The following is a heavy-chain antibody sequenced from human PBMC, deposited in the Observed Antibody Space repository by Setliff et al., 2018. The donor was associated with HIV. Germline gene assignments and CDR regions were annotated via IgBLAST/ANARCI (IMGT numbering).Heavy chain of an antibody. Sequence: TSETLSLTCTVSGGSVSSPSYYWGWIRQPPGKGLEWIGSVYNSGITFKNPSLKSRVSISVDRSGNQFSLKLSSLTAADTAVYYCARGRTQWPNYNYFDPWGLGTLVTVSS. CDR2: VYNSGIT. CDR3: ARGRTQWPNYNYFDP. J-gene: IGHJ5*02. CDR1: GGSVSSPSYY. D-gene: IGHD6-19*01. V-gene: IGHV4-39*07.